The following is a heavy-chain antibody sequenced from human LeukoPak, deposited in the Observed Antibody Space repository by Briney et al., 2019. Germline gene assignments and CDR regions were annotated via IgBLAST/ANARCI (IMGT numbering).Heavy chain of an antibody. CDR2: TSYSGST. V-gene: IGHV4-39*01. CDR3: ARAYSSGWYNDFDP. J-gene: IGHJ5*02. D-gene: IGHD6-19*01. Sequence: KPSETLSLTCTVSGGSISGSPYYWGWLRQPPGKGLEWIGSTSYSGSTYYNPSLKSRVTISVDTSKNQFSLKLTSVTAADTAVYYCARAYSSGWYNDFDPWGQGTLVIVSS. CDR1: GGSISGSPYY.